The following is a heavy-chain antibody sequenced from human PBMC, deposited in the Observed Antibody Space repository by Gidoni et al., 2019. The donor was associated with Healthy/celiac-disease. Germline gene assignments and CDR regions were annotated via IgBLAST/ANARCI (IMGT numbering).Heavy chain of an antibody. Sequence: EVQLVESGGGLVQPGGSLRLSCAASGFTVSSHYMSWVRQAPGKGLEWVSVIYSGGSTYYADSVKGRFTISRDNSKNTLYLQMNSLRAEDTAVYYCAREALDYGGFDYWGQGTLVTVSS. J-gene: IGHJ4*02. CDR2: IYSGGST. D-gene: IGHD4-17*01. CDR3: AREALDYGGFDY. CDR1: GFTVSSHY. V-gene: IGHV3-66*01.